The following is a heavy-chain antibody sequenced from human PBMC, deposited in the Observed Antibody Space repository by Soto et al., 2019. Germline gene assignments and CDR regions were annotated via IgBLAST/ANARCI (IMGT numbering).Heavy chain of an antibody. Sequence: QVQLVESGGGVVQPGRSLRLSCAASGFTFSSYGMHWVRQAPGKGLEWVAVIWYDGSNKYYADSVKGRFTISRDNSKNTLYLQMNSLRAEDTAVYYCARAPYSGYDPYYYYYYMDVWGKGTTVTVSS. CDR2: IWYDGSNK. D-gene: IGHD5-12*01. CDR3: ARAPYSGYDPYYYYYYMDV. CDR1: GFTFSSYG. V-gene: IGHV3-33*01. J-gene: IGHJ6*03.